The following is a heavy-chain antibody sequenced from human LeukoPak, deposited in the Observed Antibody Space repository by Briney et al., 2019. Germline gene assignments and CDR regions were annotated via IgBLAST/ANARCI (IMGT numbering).Heavy chain of an antibody. J-gene: IGHJ4*02. CDR1: GFTFSSYS. CDR2: ISSSSSYI. CDR3: ARTSPPRYYFDY. Sequence: GGSLRLSCAASGFTFSSYSMNWVRQAPGKGLEWVSSISSSSSYIYYADSVKGRFTISRDNAKNSLYLQMNSLRAEDMAVYYCARTSPPRYYFDYWGQGTLVTVSS. V-gene: IGHV3-21*01.